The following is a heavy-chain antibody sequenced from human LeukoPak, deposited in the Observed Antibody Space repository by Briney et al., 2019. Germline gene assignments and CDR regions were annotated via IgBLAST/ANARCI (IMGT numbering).Heavy chain of an antibody. D-gene: IGHD2-2*01. V-gene: IGHV3-53*01. CDR2: IYNIGTT. Sequence: GGSLRLSCAASGFTFSIYNMNWVRQAPGKGLEWVSIIYNIGTTYYTDSVKGRFTISRDNSKNTLYLQMNSLRAEDTAVYYCVGGNYCSSTSCPAHYDYWGQGTLVTVSS. CDR3: VGGNYCSSTSCPAHYDY. CDR1: GFTFSIYN. J-gene: IGHJ4*02.